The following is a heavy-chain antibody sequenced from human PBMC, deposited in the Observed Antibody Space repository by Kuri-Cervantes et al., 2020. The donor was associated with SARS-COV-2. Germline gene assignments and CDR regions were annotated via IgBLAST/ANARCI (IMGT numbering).Heavy chain of an antibody. J-gene: IGHJ3*02. V-gene: IGHV1-58*02. CDR1: GFTFTSSA. CDR2: IVVGSGNT. CDR3: AADGASWGAFDI. Sequence: SVKVSCKASGFTFTSSAMQWVRQARGQRLEWIGWIVVGSGNTNYAQKFRERVTITRDMSTSTAYMELSSLRSEDTAVYYCAADGASWGAFDIWGQGTMVTVSS. D-gene: IGHD7-27*01.